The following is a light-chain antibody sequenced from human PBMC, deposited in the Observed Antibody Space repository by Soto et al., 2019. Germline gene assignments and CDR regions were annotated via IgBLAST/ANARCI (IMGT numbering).Light chain of an antibody. V-gene: IGLV2-14*01. CDR3: ASFRSGTTLV. Sequence: LTQPASVSGSPGQSVTISCTGPRSDIGDSNFISWYQHSPGKAPRLLIYEVNNRPSGVSKRFSGSKAGNTASLTISGLLDDDEADYFCASFRSGTTLVFGSGTKVTVL. J-gene: IGLJ1*01. CDR1: RSDIGDSNF. CDR2: EVN.